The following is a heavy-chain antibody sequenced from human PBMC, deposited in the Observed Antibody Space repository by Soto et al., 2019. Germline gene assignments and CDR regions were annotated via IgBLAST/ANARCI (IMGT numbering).Heavy chain of an antibody. J-gene: IGHJ4*02. D-gene: IGHD3-22*01. CDR3: ARQPYYYDSSGYYYDY. V-gene: IGHV3-20*04. CDR1: GFTFDDYG. Sequence: GGSLRLSCAASGFTFDDYGMSWVRQAPGKGLEWVSGINWNGGSTGYADSVKGRFTISRDNAKNSLYLQMNSLRAEDTALYYCARQPYYYDSSGYYYDYWGQGTLVTVSS. CDR2: INWNGGST.